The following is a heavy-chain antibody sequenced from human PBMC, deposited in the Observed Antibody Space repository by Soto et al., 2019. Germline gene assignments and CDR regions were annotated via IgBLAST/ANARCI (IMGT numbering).Heavy chain of an antibody. D-gene: IGHD3-10*01. V-gene: IGHV3-23*01. J-gene: IGHJ4*02. CDR3: ANHLWFGEFSN. CDR2: ISGSGGST. CDR1: GFTFSSYA. Sequence: EVQLLESGGGLVQPGGSLRLSCAASGFTFSSYAMSWVRQAPGKGLEWVSAISGSGGSTYYADSVKGRFTISRDNSKNTLYLQINSLRAEDPAVYYFANHLWFGEFSNLGQGSLVTVSS.